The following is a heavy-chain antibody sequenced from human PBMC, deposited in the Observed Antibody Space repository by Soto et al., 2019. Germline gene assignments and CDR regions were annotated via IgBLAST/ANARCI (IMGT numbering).Heavy chain of an antibody. CDR1: GGTFSSYA. Sequence: SVKVSCKASGGTFSSYAISWVRQAPGQGLEWMGGIIPIFGTANYAQKFQGRVTITADKSTSTAYMELSSLRSEDTAVYYCARKGSSSWYGGTAEYFQHWGQGTLVTVYS. J-gene: IGHJ1*01. CDR3: ARKGSSSWYGGTAEYFQH. CDR2: IIPIFGTA. D-gene: IGHD6-13*01. V-gene: IGHV1-69*06.